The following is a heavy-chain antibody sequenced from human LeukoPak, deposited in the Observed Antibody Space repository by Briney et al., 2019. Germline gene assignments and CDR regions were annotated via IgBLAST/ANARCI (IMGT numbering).Heavy chain of an antibody. D-gene: IGHD1-26*01. CDR2: ISYTGTYI. CDR1: AFSLSAYN. Sequence: GGSLRVSCAASAFSLSAYNMNWVRQAPGKGVEWVSSISYTGTYIYYADSVKGRFTISRDNAQNSLYRQMNSLMAEDTAIYYCMRDRGTYRPIDYWGQGTLVTVSS. J-gene: IGHJ4*02. V-gene: IGHV3-21*04. CDR3: MRDRGTYRPIDY.